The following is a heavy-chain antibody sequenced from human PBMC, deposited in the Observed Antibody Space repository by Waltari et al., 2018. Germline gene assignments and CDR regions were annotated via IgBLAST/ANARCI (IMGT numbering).Heavy chain of an antibody. J-gene: IGHJ4*02. V-gene: IGHV3-11*01. CDR2: IGTGGGSI. CDR3: AADNGYGDYGFVAY. D-gene: IGHD4-17*01. Sequence: QEQLLESGGDLVKPGGSLRLSCVAHGFSFVAHHMSWIRQSPGKGLEWVSYIGTGGGSIYYADSVMGRFTISRDNTKNSLYLQMDYLEPEDTAIYYCAADNGYGDYGFVAYWGQGTMVTVSS. CDR1: GFSFVAHH.